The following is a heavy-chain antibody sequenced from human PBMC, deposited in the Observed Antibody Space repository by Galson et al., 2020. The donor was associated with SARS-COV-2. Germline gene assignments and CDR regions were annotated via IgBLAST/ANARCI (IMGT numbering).Heavy chain of an antibody. CDR2: INTDGSEK. J-gene: IGHJ4*02. V-gene: IGHV3-7*01. D-gene: IGHD3-3*01. Sequence: HAGGSLRLSCAASGFTISSYCMTWIRQAPGRGLEWVANINTDGSEKHYVDSVRGRFTLSRNNANNSVYLQMNSLRAEDTAVYYCARGWGDMWSGYHLYRWGRGTVVIVS. CDR1: GFTISSYC. CDR3: ARGWGDMWSGYHLYR.